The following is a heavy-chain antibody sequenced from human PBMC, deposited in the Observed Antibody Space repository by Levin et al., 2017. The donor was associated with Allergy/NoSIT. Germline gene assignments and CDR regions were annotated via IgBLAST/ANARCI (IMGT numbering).Heavy chain of an antibody. Sequence: ASVKVSCKASGYTFTSYGISWVRQAPGQGLEWMGWIGAYNGNTNYAQKLQGRVTMTTDTSTSTAYMELRSLRSDDTAVYYCARPKLTHYYYGMDVWGQGTTVTVSS. CDR3: ARPKLTHYYYGMDV. D-gene: IGHD2-15*01. V-gene: IGHV1-18*01. CDR2: IGAYNGNT. CDR1: GYTFTSYG. J-gene: IGHJ6*02.